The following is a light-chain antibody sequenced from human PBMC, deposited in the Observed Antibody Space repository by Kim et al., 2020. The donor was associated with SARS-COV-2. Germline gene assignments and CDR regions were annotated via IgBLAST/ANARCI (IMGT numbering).Light chain of an antibody. V-gene: IGKV1-12*01. CDR1: QGISNV. CDR2: AAS. CDR3: QQGHSFPLT. Sequence: SGGSRATITCRASQGISNVFAWYQQTPGKAPELLLYAASSLQSGVPSRFSGSGSGTDFTLTISSLQPEDFATYYCQQGHSFPLTVGGGTKVDIK. J-gene: IGKJ4*01.